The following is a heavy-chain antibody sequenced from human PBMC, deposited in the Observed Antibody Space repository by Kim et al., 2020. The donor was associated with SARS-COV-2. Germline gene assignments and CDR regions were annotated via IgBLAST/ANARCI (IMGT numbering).Heavy chain of an antibody. D-gene: IGHD3-22*01. J-gene: IGHJ4*02. Sequence: SETLSLTCAVYGGSFSGYYWSWIRQPPGKGLEWIGEINHSGSTNYNPSLKSRVTISVDTSKNQFSLKLSSVTAADTAVYYCARDNYYDSSGYRWGQGTLVTVSS. CDR2: INHSGST. V-gene: IGHV4-34*01. CDR3: ARDNYYDSSGYR. CDR1: GGSFSGYY.